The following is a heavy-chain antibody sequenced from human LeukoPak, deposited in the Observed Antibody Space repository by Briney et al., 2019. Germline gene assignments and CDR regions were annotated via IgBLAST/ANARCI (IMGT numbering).Heavy chain of an antibody. CDR2: IFYSGST. J-gene: IGHJ4*02. V-gene: IGHV4-59*01. Sequence: PSETLSLTCFVSGGSISSYYWSWLRQPPGKGLEWIGYIFYSGSTNYNPSLKSRVTISVDTSKNHFSLKLSSVIAADTAVYYCARGGSSGYDPFDYWGQGTRVTVSS. CDR1: GGSISSYY. CDR3: ARGGSSGYDPFDY. D-gene: IGHD5-12*01.